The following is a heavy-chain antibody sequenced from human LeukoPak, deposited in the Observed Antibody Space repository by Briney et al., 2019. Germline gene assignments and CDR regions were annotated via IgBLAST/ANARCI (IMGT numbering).Heavy chain of an antibody. J-gene: IGHJ4*02. CDR2: IKSKTDGGTT. CDR3: TTVPYCSGGSCYSASDY. Sequence: GGSLRLSCAASGFTFSNAWMSWVRQAPGKGLEWVGRIKSKTDGGTTDYAAPVKGRFTISRDDSKNTLYLQMNSLKTEDTAVYYCTTVPYCSGGSCYSASDYWGQGTLVTVSS. D-gene: IGHD2-15*01. V-gene: IGHV3-15*01. CDR1: GFTFSNAW.